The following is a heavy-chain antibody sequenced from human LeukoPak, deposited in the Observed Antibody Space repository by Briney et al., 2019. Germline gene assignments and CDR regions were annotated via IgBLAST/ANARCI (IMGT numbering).Heavy chain of an antibody. CDR1: GGSISSYY. CDR2: IYYSGST. V-gene: IGHV4-59*01. J-gene: IGHJ4*02. D-gene: IGHD2-8*01. CDR3: ARFVWGGAGRILDY. Sequence: PSETLSLTCTVSGGSISSYYWSWIRQPPGKGLEWIGNIYYSGSTNYNPSLKSRVTISVDTSKNQFSLKLSSVTAADTAVYYCARFVWGGAGRILDYWGQGTLVTVSS.